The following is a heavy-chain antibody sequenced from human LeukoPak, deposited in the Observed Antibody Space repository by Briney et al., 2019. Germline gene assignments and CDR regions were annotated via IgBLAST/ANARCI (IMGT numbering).Heavy chain of an antibody. D-gene: IGHD1-7*01. CDR1: SGSISSGAYY. CDR2: IYHSGST. V-gene: IGHV4-39*07. J-gene: IGHJ4*02. CDR3: AREAFGTACFDS. Sequence: SETLSLTCTVSSGSISSGAYYWGWIRQLPGKGLEWVGSIYHSGSTFYNPSLKGRVTISVDTSKNQFYLELTSVTAADTAVFFCAREAFGTACFDSWGQGTLVSVSS.